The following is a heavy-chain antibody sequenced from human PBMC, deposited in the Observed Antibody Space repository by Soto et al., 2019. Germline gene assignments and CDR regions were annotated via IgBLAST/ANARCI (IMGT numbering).Heavy chain of an antibody. CDR3: AKYEQRGRDEY. J-gene: IGHJ4*02. CDR1: GITFSSSA. CDR2: IYGGGGDI. D-gene: IGHD3-3*01. Sequence: EVQLLESGGGLVQPGGSLRRSCVASGITFSSSAMNWVRQAPGKGPEWVSVIYGGGGDIHYADSVKGRFTVSIENSKNTLYLQMNILRAEDTAVYYCAKYEQRGRDEYWGQGTLVTVSS. V-gene: IGHV3-23*01.